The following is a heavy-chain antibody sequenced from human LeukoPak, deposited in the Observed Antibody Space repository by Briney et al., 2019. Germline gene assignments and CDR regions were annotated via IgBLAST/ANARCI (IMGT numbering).Heavy chain of an antibody. CDR3: AKDYTGYFGMDV. J-gene: IGHJ6*02. CDR1: GFRFSGYW. V-gene: IGHV3-30*18. Sequence: GGSLRLSCAASGFRFSGYWMTWVRQAPGKGLEWVAVISYDGSNKYYAESVKGRFAISRDNSKNTVYLQMSSLRAEDTAVYYCAKDYTGYFGMDVWGQGTTVTVSS. CDR2: ISYDGSNK.